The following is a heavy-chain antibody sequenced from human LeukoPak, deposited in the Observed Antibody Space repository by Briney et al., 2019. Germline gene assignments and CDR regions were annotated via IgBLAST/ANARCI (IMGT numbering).Heavy chain of an antibody. J-gene: IGHJ4*02. CDR1: GYSISSGYY. Sequence: SETLSLTCTVSGYSISSGYYWGWIRQPPGKGLEWIGSIYHSGSTYYNPSLKSRVTISVDTSKNQFSLKQGSVTAADTAVYYCARAGVFDYWGQGTLVTVSS. D-gene: IGHD3-10*01. CDR3: ARAGVFDY. CDR2: IYHSGST. V-gene: IGHV4-38-2*02.